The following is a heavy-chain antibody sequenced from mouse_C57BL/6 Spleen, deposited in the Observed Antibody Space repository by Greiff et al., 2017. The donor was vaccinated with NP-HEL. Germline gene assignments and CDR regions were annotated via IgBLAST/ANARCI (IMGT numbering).Heavy chain of an antibody. D-gene: IGHD2-4*01. J-gene: IGHJ2*01. V-gene: IGHV1-55*01. CDR1: GYTFTSYW. CDR2: IYPGSGST. CDR3: AREGPYDYEGTYYFDY. Sequence: QVQLKQSGAELVKPGASVKMSCKASGYTFTSYWITWVKQRPGQGLEWIGDIYPGSGSTNYNEKFKSKATLTVDTSSSTAYMQLSSLTSEDSAVYYCAREGPYDYEGTYYFDYWGQGTTLTVSS.